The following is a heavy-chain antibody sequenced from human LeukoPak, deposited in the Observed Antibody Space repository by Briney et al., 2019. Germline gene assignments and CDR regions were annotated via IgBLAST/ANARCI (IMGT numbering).Heavy chain of an antibody. CDR1: GDSISSSSYY. Sequence: SETLSLTCTVSGDSISSSSYYWGWIRQPPGKGLEWIGSTYYSGSTYYNPSLKSRVTISVDTSKNQFSLKLSSVTAADTAVYYCARNYYTTYFDYWGQGTLVTVSS. J-gene: IGHJ4*02. CDR2: TYYSGST. CDR3: ARNYYTTYFDY. V-gene: IGHV4-39*01. D-gene: IGHD1-1*01.